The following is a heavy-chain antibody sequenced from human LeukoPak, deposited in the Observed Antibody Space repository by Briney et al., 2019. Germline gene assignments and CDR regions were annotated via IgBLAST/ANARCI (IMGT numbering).Heavy chain of an antibody. CDR2: IGGRDGGT. Sequence: PGGSLRLSCAASGFIFSNYAMSWVRQAPGKGLEWVSTIGGRDGGTYYADSVKGRFTVSRDDPKNTLYLQMNTLRVEDTAVYYCAKWGDFDILTGYYDFDYGGHGTLVTVSS. J-gene: IGHJ4*01. CDR1: GFIFSNYA. D-gene: IGHD3-9*01. V-gene: IGHV3-23*01. CDR3: AKWGDFDILTGYYDFDY.